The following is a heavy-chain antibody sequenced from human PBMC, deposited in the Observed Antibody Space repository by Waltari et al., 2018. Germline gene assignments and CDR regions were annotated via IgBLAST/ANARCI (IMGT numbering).Heavy chain of an antibody. CDR1: GFTFSSYA. D-gene: IGHD3-22*01. CDR2: ISGSGGST. V-gene: IGHV3-23*01. Sequence: EVQLLESGGGLVQPGGSLRLSCAASGFTFSSYAMSWVRRAPGKGLEWVSAISGSGGSTYYADSVKGRFTISRDNSKNTLYLQMNSLRAEDTAVYYCAKDPTPYYYDSSGYYWDYWGQGTLVTVSS. CDR3: AKDPTPYYYDSSGYYWDY. J-gene: IGHJ4*02.